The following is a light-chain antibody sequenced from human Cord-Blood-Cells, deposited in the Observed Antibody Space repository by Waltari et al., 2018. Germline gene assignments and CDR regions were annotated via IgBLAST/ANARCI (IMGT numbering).Light chain of an antibody. Sequence: DIQMTQSPSPLSASVGDRVTITGRVSQSISSWLAWYQQKPGKAPKLLIYDASSLESGVPSRFSGSGSGTEFTLTISSLQPDDFATYYCQQYNSYSFGGGTKVEIK. CDR1: QSISSW. CDR2: DAS. CDR3: QQYNSYS. V-gene: IGKV1-5*01. J-gene: IGKJ4*01.